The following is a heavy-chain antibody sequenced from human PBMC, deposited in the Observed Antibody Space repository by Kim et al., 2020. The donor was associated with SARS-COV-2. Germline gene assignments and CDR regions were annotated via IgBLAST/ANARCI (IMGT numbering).Heavy chain of an antibody. CDR1: NGSISSHY. J-gene: IGHJ3*02. CDR3: ARDREVPYCGGDCHTFRAFGI. D-gene: IGHD2-21*02. Sequence: SETLSLTCTVSNGSISSHYWSWIRQPPGKGLEWIGYIFYSGNPNYNPSLKSRVTISVDTSKNQFSLKLTSVTAADTAVYYCARDREVPYCGGDCHTFRAFGIWGQGTMVTVSS. V-gene: IGHV4-59*11. CDR2: IFYSGNP.